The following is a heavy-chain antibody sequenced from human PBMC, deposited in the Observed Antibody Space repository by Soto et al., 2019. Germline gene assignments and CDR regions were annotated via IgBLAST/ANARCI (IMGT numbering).Heavy chain of an antibody. Sequence: QVRLQQSGPGLVKPSQTLSLTCAISGDSVSSNSAAWNWIRQSPSRGLEWLGRTYYRSKWYNEYAVSGESRITINPDTSKNQLSLHVNSVTPEDTAVYYCAREGANWFDPWGQGTLVTVSS. CDR2: TYYRSKWYN. D-gene: IGHD3-16*01. CDR3: AREGANWFDP. V-gene: IGHV6-1*01. J-gene: IGHJ5*02. CDR1: GDSVSSNSAA.